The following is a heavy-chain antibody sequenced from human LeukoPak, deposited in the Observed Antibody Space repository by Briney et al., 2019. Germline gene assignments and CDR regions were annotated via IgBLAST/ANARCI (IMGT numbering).Heavy chain of an antibody. Sequence: GGSLRLSCAASGFTFSTYWMSWVRQAPGKGREGVANIKKDGSEKYYMDSAKGRFTISRDNAENSLYLQMNSLRAEDTAVYYCAREGVHCSGRSCLKAYWGQGTQVTVSS. J-gene: IGHJ4*02. CDR1: GFTFSTYW. CDR3: AREGVHCSGRSCLKAY. V-gene: IGHV3-7*03. CDR2: IKKDGSEK. D-gene: IGHD2-15*01.